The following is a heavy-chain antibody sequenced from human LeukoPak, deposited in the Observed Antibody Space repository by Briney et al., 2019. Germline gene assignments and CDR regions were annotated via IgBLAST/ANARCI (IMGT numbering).Heavy chain of an antibody. J-gene: IGHJ4*02. CDR3: ASGDPGGPNDY. CDR2: IDYSGST. D-gene: IGHD1-14*01. V-gene: IGHV4-59*01. CDR1: GVSFRSYY. Sequence: PSETLSLTCTVSGVSFRSYYWSWIRQPPGKGLEWIGYIDYSGSTNYNPSLKSRVTVSVDTSRNQFSLKLSSVSAADTAMYYCASGDPGGPNDYWGQGTLVTVSS.